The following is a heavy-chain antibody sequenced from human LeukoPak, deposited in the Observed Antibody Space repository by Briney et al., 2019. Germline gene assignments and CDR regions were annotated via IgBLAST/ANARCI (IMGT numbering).Heavy chain of an antibody. CDR3: ATSFDL. J-gene: IGHJ5*02. CDR2: ISTSGTTV. CDR1: GFTFSTLG. Sequence: GGSLRLSCAASGFTFSTLGMNWVRQAPGKGLEWVAYISTSGTTVYYADSVKGRFTISRDNAKSSLYMEMNSLRAEDTAVYYCATSFDLWGQGTLVTVSS. V-gene: IGHV3-48*03.